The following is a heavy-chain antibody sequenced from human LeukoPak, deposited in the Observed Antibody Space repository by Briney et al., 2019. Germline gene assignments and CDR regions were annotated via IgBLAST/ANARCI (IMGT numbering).Heavy chain of an antibody. D-gene: IGHD2/OR15-2a*01. CDR2: INQEASRT. Sequence: PGGSLRLSCAASGFTFRSYWMSWVRQAPGKGLEWLGHINQEASRTDHADSVKGRFTISRDNSRNLLYLHMSSLRAEETAVYYCAKYLSRAFDSWGQGILVSVSS. CDR1: GFTFRSYW. CDR3: AKYLSRAFDS. V-gene: IGHV3-7*01. J-gene: IGHJ4*02.